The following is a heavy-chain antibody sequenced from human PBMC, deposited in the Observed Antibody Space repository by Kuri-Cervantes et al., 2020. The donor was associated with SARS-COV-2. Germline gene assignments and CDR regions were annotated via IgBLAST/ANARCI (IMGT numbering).Heavy chain of an antibody. Sequence: ESLKISCAVYGGSFSGYYWSWMRQPPGKGLEWIGNINYSGSTNYNPSLKSRVTISVDTSKNQLSLRLSSVTAADTAVYYCARLGATKGAYYYGVDVWGQGTTVTVSS. CDR3: ARLGATKGAYYYGVDV. J-gene: IGHJ6*02. CDR2: INYSGST. CDR1: GGSFSGYY. V-gene: IGHV4-34*11. D-gene: IGHD1-26*01.